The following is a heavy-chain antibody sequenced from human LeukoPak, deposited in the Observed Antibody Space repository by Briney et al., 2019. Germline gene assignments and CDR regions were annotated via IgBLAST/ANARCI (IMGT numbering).Heavy chain of an antibody. CDR1: GGTFSSYA. D-gene: IGHD4-23*01. Sequence: ASVKVSCKASGGTFSSYAISWVRQAPGQGLEWMGIINPSGGSTSYAQKFQGRVTMTRDTSTGTVYMELSSLRSEDTAVYYCARDRGGGNYYFDYWGQGTLVTVSS. CDR3: ARDRGGGNYYFDY. CDR2: INPSGGST. V-gene: IGHV1-46*01. J-gene: IGHJ4*02.